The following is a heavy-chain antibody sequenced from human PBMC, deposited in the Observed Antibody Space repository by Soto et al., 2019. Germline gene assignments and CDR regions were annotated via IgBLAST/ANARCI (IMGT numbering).Heavy chain of an antibody. CDR3: ARGYYYGSGRPTPGGMDV. V-gene: IGHV1-18*01. CDR2: ISTYTGNT. J-gene: IGHJ6*02. Sequence: QVHLVQSGAEVKKPGASVKVSCKASGYTFTNYDINWVRQAPGQGLEWMGWISTYTGNTNYAKKLQGRVTMTTDTSTSTAYRELRSLRSDDTAVYYCARGYYYGSGRPTPGGMDVWGQGTTVTVSS. CDR1: GYTFTNYD. D-gene: IGHD3-10*01.